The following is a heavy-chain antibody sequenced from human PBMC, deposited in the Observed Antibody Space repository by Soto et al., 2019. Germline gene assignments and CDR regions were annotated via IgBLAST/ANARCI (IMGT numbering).Heavy chain of an antibody. J-gene: IGHJ4*02. CDR3: ARGGGGYDYGGYDY. Sequence: PSETLSLTCAVYGGSFSGYYWSWIRQPPGKGLEWIGEINHSGSTNYNPSPKSRVTISVDTSKNQFSLKLSSVTAADTAVYYRARGGGGYDYGGYDYWGQGTLVTVSS. D-gene: IGHD5-12*01. CDR2: INHSGST. CDR1: GGSFSGYY. V-gene: IGHV4-34*01.